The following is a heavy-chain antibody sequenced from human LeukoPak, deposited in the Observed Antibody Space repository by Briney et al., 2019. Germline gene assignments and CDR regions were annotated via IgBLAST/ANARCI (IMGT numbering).Heavy chain of an antibody. CDR2: ISAYNGNT. CDR3: ARDDGIRDGYNSGIDY. V-gene: IGHV1-18*01. CDR1: GYTFSSYG. Sequence: ASVKVSCKASGYTFSSYGISWVRQAPGQGLEWMGWISAYNGNTNYAQKLQGRVTMTTGTSTSTAYMELRSLRSDDTAVYYCARDDGIRDGYNSGIDYWGQGTLVTVSS. D-gene: IGHD5-24*01. J-gene: IGHJ4*02.